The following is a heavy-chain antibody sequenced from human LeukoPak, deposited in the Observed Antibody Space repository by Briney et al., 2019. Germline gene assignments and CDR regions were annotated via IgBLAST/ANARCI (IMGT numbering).Heavy chain of an antibody. J-gene: IGHJ4*02. CDR2: VYSVGAT. Sequence: SGGSLRLSCAASEFSVGSNYMTWVRLAPGKGLEWVSIVYSVGATYYEDSVKGRFTISRDDSKNIVYLQMNNLRSGDTAVYFCATERPGSRTLDSWGQGTLVTVSS. D-gene: IGHD1-14*01. V-gene: IGHV3-66*01. CDR3: ATERPGSRTLDS. CDR1: EFSVGSNY.